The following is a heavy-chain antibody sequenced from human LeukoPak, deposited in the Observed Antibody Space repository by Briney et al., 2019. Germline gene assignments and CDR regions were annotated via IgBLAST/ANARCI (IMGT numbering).Heavy chain of an antibody. CDR2: ISSNGGST. CDR3: ARALGPGGDY. Sequence: GGSLILSCAASGFTFSSYAMHWVRQAPGKGLEYVSAISSNGGSTYYANSVKGRFTISRDNSKNTLYLQMGSLRAGDMAVYYCARALGPGGDYWGQGTLVTVSS. D-gene: IGHD2-15*01. V-gene: IGHV3-64*01. J-gene: IGHJ4*02. CDR1: GFTFSSYA.